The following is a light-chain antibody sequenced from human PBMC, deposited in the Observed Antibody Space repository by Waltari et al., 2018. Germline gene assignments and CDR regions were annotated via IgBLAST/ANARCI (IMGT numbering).Light chain of an antibody. CDR2: AQT. J-gene: IGLJ2*01. CDR1: SLRRYH. V-gene: IGLV3-19*01. Sequence: SSELTHDPLVSVALGQTVRLTCQGDSLRRYHACWYQQKPGQPPVLVIYAQTNRPSGIAARFSGSTSGNSAFPTISGGQAEDEADSYCDSRDSSGNHEVFGGGTKLTVL. CDR3: DSRDSSGNHEV.